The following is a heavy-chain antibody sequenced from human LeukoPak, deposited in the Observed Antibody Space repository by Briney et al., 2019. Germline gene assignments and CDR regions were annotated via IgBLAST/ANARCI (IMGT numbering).Heavy chain of an antibody. CDR2: INYSGST. Sequence: SQTLSLTCSVSGGSISSGDYYWSWIRQPPGKGLEWIGYINYSGSTNYNPSLKSRVTISVDTSKNQFSLKLSSVTAADTAVYYCATTTVTTWECFQHWGQGTLVTVSS. J-gene: IGHJ1*01. CDR1: GGSISSGDYY. CDR3: ATTTVTTWECFQH. V-gene: IGHV4-30-2*02. D-gene: IGHD4-17*01.